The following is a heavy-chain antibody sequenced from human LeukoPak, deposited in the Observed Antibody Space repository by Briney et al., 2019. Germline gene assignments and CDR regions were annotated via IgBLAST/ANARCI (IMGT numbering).Heavy chain of an antibody. CDR3: ARAIRLSSSSDYFDY. CDR2: IYYSGST. Sequence: SETLSLTCTVSGGSISSGDYYWSWIRQPPGKGLEWIGYIYYSGSTYYNPSLKSRVTISVDTSKNQFSLKLSSVTAADTAVYYCARAIRLSSSSDYFDYWGQGTLVTVSS. CDR1: GGSISSGDYY. J-gene: IGHJ4*02. D-gene: IGHD6-6*01. V-gene: IGHV4-30-4*08.